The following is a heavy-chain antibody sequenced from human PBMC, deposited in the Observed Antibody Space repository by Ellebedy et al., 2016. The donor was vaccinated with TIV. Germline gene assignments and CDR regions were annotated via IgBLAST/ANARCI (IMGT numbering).Heavy chain of an antibody. J-gene: IGHJ3*02. CDR3: ARVWGGRLHI. CDR1: GYTFSNYW. CDR2: IYPGDSDT. Sequence: GESLKISXRTSGYTFSNYWIAWVRQMPGKGLEWMGDIYPGDSDTKYSPSFQGQVTMSADKAISTAFLRWETLKASDTAMYYCARVWGGRLHIWGQGTMVIVSS. V-gene: IGHV5-51*01. D-gene: IGHD3-16*01.